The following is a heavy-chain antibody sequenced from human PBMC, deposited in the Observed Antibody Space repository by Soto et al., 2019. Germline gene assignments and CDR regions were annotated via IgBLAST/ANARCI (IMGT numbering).Heavy chain of an antibody. CDR1: GFTFSSYS. D-gene: IGHD2-21*02. J-gene: IGHJ6*02. CDR3: AREETAWPLAYGLDV. V-gene: IGHV3-21*01. CDR2: ITRNSDI. Sequence: KPGGSLRLSCAASGFTFSSYSMHWVRQAPGKGLEWVSAITRNSDIYYADSVKGRFTISRDNAQNSVSLQMDSLRAEDTAVYYCAREETAWPLAYGLDVWGQGXTVTVYS.